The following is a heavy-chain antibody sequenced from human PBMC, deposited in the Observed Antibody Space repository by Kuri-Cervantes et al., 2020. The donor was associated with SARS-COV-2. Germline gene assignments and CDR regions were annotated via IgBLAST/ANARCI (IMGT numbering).Heavy chain of an antibody. CDR3: AGASFGLVGACDY. CDR1: GASISSSTYY. J-gene: IGHJ4*01. Sequence: SETLSLTCTVSGASISSSTYYWGWIRQSPGKGLEWLGSIYESGDTYYSSSLKSRLSLSVDTSKNQFSLKLTSVTAADTAIYYCAGASFGLVGACDYWGHGTLVTVSS. D-gene: IGHD3/OR15-3a*01. CDR2: IYESGDT. V-gene: IGHV4-39*01.